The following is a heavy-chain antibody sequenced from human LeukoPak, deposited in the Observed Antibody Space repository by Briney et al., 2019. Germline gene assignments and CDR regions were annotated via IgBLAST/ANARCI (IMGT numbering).Heavy chain of an antibody. CDR1: GESFSGYF. V-gene: IGHV4-34*01. CDR2: SDHSGTT. J-gene: IGHJ4*02. Sequence: SETLSLTCAVYGESFSGYFWVWIRQPPGKGLEWIGQSDHSGTTNYNPSLKSRATVSVDTSKNQFSLTLTSVAAADTAVYFCARDSKGDKNHALGLRYWSQGTLVTVSS. CDR3: ARDSKGDKNHALGLRY. D-gene: IGHD2-21*01.